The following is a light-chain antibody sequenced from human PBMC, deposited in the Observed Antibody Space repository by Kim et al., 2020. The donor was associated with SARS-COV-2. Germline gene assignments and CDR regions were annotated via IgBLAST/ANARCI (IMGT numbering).Light chain of an antibody. J-gene: IGKJ2*01. CDR2: HIS. V-gene: IGKV3-20*01. CDR3: QQYGRIPYA. CDR1: QNVLNNY. Sequence: LSPGDRATLSCRASQNVLNNYLAWYQHKPGQAPRLLVYHISIRASGTPDRFTGSGSGTDFTLTISRLEPDDSAVYYCQQYGRIPYAFGQGTKLEI.